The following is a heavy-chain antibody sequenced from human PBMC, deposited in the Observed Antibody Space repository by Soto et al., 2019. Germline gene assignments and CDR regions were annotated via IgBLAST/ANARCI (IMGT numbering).Heavy chain of an antibody. Sequence: GEPLKISCNSSGYIFSSYWIAWVRLMPGEGLEWMGSIYPDDSDTKYSPSFQGQVTISADKSISAAYLQWSSLKASDTAIYYCARNSLTGYYNYYYSMDVWGQGTTVTVSS. CDR3: ARNSLTGYYNYYYSMDV. D-gene: IGHD3-9*01. J-gene: IGHJ6*02. V-gene: IGHV5-51*01. CDR2: IYPDDSDT. CDR1: GYIFSSYW.